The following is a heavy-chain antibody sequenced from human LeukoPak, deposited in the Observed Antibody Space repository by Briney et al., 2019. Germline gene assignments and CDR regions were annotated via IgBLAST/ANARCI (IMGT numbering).Heavy chain of an antibody. CDR3: ARHPFATPFDR. CDR2: VFYTGDT. D-gene: IGHD2-15*01. Sequence: SETLSLTCTVSGDSISSFYWSWIRQPPGKGLEWIGYVFYTGDTNSNPSLKSRVTVSLDTSKRQVSLRLTSVTAADTAVYYCARHPFATPFDRWGRGTLVTVSS. V-gene: IGHV4-59*08. J-gene: IGHJ5*02. CDR1: GDSISSFY.